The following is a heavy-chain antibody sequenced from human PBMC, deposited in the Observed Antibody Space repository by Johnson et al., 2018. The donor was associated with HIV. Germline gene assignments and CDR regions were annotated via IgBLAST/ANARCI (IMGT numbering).Heavy chain of an antibody. V-gene: IGHV3-13*01. Sequence: VQLVESGGGVVQPGRSLRLSCAASGFTFSSYDMHWVRQATGNGLEWVSAIGTAGDTYYPGSVKGRFTISRENAKNSLYLQMNSLRAGDTAVYYCARVTNSDAFDIWGQGTMVTVSS. J-gene: IGHJ3*02. CDR3: ARVTNSDAFDI. D-gene: IGHD2-8*01. CDR1: GFTFSSYD. CDR2: IGTAGDT.